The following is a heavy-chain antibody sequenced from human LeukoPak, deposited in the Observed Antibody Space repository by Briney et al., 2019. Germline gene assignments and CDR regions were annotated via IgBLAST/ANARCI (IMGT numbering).Heavy chain of an antibody. CDR3: ARVQTLKSVAVAGDAAFDI. V-gene: IGHV4-38-2*02. Sequence: SETLSLTCTVSGYSISSGYYWGWVRQPPGKGLEWVGSIYHSESTYYNPSLKSRVTISVDTSKNQFSLKLSSVTAADTAVYYCARVQTLKSVAVAGDAAFDIWGQGTMVTVSS. J-gene: IGHJ3*02. CDR2: IYHSEST. CDR1: GYSISSGYY. D-gene: IGHD6-19*01.